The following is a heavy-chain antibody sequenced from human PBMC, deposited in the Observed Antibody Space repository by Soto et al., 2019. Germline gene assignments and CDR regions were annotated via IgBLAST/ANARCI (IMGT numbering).Heavy chain of an antibody. CDR3: VKDRDLSGRLSGY. D-gene: IGHD1-26*01. CDR1: GYKFTSYG. CDR2: ISTSHGFT. J-gene: IGHJ4*02. Sequence: QGKFVQSGAWGKKPGASVKVPFKAFGYKFTSYGITWVRQAPGKGLELMGWISTSHGFTSYAQKGQGGVPMTRDTATSTAYMELRSLRSDDTAVYYCVKDRDLSGRLSGYWGQGSLVTVSS. V-gene: IGHV1-18*01.